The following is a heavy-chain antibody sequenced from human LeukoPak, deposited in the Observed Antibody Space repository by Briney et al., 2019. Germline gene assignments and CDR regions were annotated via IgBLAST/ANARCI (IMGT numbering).Heavy chain of an antibody. V-gene: IGHV4-61*02. CDR3: ARDREVKYQLLFYYYYMDV. D-gene: IGHD2-2*01. CDR1: GGSISSGSYY. J-gene: IGHJ6*03. CDR2: IYTSGST. Sequence: SQTLSLTCTVSGGSISSGSYYWSWIRQPAGKGLEWIGRIYTSGSTNYNPSLKSRVTMSVDTSKNQFSLKLSSVTAADTAVYYCARDREVKYQLLFYYYYMDVWGKGTTVTVSS.